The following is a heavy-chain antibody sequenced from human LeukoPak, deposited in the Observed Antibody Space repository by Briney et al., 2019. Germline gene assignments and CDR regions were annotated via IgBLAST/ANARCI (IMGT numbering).Heavy chain of an antibody. D-gene: IGHD3-16*01. Sequence: GGSLRLSCAASGFTFSSYSMNWVRQAPGKGLEWVSSISSSSSYIYYADSVKGRFTISRDNAKNSLYLQMNSLRAEDTAVYYCARDRGGRGYSSFDPWGQGTLVTVSS. V-gene: IGHV3-21*01. CDR2: ISSSSSYI. J-gene: IGHJ5*02. CDR3: ARDRGGRGYSSFDP. CDR1: GFTFSSYS.